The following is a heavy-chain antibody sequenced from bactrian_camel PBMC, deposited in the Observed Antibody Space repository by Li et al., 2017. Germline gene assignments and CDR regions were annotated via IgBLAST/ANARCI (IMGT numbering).Heavy chain of an antibody. J-gene: IGHJ4*01. CDR2: IAKDGQI. CDR1: GYTDRPGC. V-gene: IGHV3S53*01. Sequence: HVQLVESGGGSVQAGGSLTLSCTASGYTDRPGCMGWFRQAPGKEREEVATIAKDGQITYADSVKGRFTISSDNGILYLQMNSLKPEDTATYYCAANFPGAVCTRRPSDYKQWGQGTQVTVS. CDR3: AANFPGAVCTRRPSDYKQ. D-gene: IGHD2*01.